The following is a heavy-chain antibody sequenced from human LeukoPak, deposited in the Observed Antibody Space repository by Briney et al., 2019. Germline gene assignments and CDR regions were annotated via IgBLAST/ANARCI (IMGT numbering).Heavy chain of an antibody. CDR3: ARGARSSSWYLESHWFDP. D-gene: IGHD6-13*01. CDR2: IYPGDSDT. CDR1: GYSFTSYW. Sequence: GESLKISCKGSGYSFTSYWIGWVRQMPGKGLEWMGIIYPGDSDTRYSPSFQGQVTISADKSISTAYLQWSSLKASDTAMYYCARGARSSSWYLESHWFDPWGQGTLVTVSS. V-gene: IGHV5-51*01. J-gene: IGHJ5*02.